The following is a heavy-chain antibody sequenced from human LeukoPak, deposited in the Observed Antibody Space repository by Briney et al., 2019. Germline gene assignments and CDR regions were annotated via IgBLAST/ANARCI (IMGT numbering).Heavy chain of an antibody. CDR2: ISGSGGST. V-gene: IGHV3-23*01. J-gene: IGHJ4*02. Sequence: GGSLRLSCAASGFTFSSYAMSWVRQAPGKGLEWVSAISGSGGSTYYADSVKGRFTISRDNSKNTLYLQMNSLRAEDTAVYYCAKSPDRGGYYGYFDYWGQGTLVTVSS. CDR3: AKSPDRGGYYGYFDY. D-gene: IGHD3-22*01. CDR1: GFTFSSYA.